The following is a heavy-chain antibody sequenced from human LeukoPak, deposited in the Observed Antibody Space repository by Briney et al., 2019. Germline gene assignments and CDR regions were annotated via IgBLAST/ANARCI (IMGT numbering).Heavy chain of an antibody. V-gene: IGHV3-23*01. CDR2: IGGSGGNT. CDR3: AKDFSLGSHNWFDP. J-gene: IGHJ5*02. D-gene: IGHD3-10*01. CDR1: GFTFSSSA. Sequence: PGGSLRLSCAASGFTFSSSAMSWVRQAPGKGLEWVSAIGGSGGNTYYADSVKGRFTISRDNSKNTLYLQMNSLRAEDTALYYCAKDFSLGSHNWFDPWGQGTLVTVSS.